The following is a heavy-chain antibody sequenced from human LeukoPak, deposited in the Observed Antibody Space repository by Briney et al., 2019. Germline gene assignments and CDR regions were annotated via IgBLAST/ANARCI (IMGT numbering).Heavy chain of an antibody. J-gene: IGHJ3*02. CDR3: GRDPNGDYIGAFDM. CDR1: GFTFSAYA. D-gene: IGHD4-17*01. V-gene: IGHV3-23*01. CDR2: IRGGGGSE. Sequence: PGGSLRLSCTASGFTFSAYAMMWVRQAPGKGPEWVSAIRGGGGSEFYADPVKGRFTISRDSSKNTLFLRMNNLRPEDTAVYYCGRDPNGDYIGAFDMWGPGTMVTVSS.